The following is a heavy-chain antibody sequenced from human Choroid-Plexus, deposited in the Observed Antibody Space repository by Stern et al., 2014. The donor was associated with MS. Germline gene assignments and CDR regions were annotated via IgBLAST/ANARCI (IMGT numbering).Heavy chain of an antibody. J-gene: IGHJ4*02. V-gene: IGHV7-4-1*02. CDR3: ATWGAGSSPPLFY. CDR1: GYNLTTYA. CDR2: NNTKTGNP. Sequence: VQLVQSGSELKKPGASVKVSCRASGYNLTTYAINWVRQAPGQGLEWMGWNNTKTGNPTFAQGFTGRFVFSLDTSINTAFLQISSLKAEDSALYYCATWGAGSSPPLFYWGQGTLVTVSS. D-gene: IGHD6-6*01.